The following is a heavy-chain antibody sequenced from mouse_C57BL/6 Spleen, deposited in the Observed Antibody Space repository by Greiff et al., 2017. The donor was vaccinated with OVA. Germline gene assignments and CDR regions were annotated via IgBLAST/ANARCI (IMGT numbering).Heavy chain of an antibody. J-gene: IGHJ2*01. CDR2: IYPGDGDP. V-gene: IGHV1-82*01. CDR1: GYAFSSSW. Sequence: QVQLQQSGPELVKPGASVKISCKASGYAFSSSWMNWVKQRPGTGLEWIGRIYPGDGDPNYNGKFKGKATLTADKSSSTAYMQLSSLTSEDSAVYFCAREGNSHFDYWGQGTTLTVSS. CDR3: AREGNSHFDY.